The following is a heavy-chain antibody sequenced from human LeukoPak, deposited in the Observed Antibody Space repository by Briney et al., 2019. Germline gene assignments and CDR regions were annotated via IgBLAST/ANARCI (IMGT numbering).Heavy chain of an antibody. V-gene: IGHV1-2*02. CDR2: ISPNSGDK. J-gene: IGHJ4*02. D-gene: IGHD2-21*01. Sequence: GASVKVSCKASGYTFTGYYMHWVRQAPGQGLEWMGWISPNSGDKKYAQKFQGRVTMTRDTSISTAYMELSRLRSDDTAVYYCGRQDKNSAAIGYWGQGTLVTVSS. CDR1: GYTFTGYY. CDR3: GRQDKNSAAIGY.